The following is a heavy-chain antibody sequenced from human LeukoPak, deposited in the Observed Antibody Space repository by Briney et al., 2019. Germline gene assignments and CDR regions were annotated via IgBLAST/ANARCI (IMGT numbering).Heavy chain of an antibody. CDR1: GGSFSGYY. D-gene: IGHD5-18*01. CDR3: ARVSGAIVNSYYFDY. CDR2: INHSGST. J-gene: IGHJ4*02. Sequence: SETLSLTCAVYGGSFSGYYWSWIRQPPGKGLEWNGEINHSGSTNYNPSLKSRVTISVDTSKNQFSLKLSSVTAADTAVYYCARVSGAIVNSYYFDYWGQGTLVTVSS. V-gene: IGHV4-34*01.